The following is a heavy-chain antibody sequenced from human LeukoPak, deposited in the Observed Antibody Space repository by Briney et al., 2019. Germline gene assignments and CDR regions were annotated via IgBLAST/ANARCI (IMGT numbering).Heavy chain of an antibody. J-gene: IGHJ4*02. Sequence: SETLSLTCTVTGGSISNYYWSWIRQPAGKGLEWIGRIYASGSINYNPSLKSRVTMSLDTSKNQFSLNLSSVTAADTALYYCAREVVYYGSGSLDCWGQGTLVTVSS. CDR1: GGSISNYY. CDR3: AREVVYYGSGSLDC. D-gene: IGHD3-10*01. CDR2: IYASGSI. V-gene: IGHV4-4*07.